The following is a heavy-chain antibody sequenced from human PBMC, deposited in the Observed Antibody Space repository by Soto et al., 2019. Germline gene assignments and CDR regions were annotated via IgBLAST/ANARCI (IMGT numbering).Heavy chain of an antibody. D-gene: IGHD2-2*01. V-gene: IGHV3-23*01. J-gene: IGHJ5*02. CDR2: ISGSGGST. CDR1: GFTFSSYA. Sequence: PGESLKISCAASGFTFSSYAMSWVRQAPGKGLEWVSAISGSGGSTYYADSVKGRFTISRDNSKNTLYLQMNSLRAEDTAVYYCAKDRDIVVVPAVMAWFDPWGQGTLVTVSS. CDR3: AKDRDIVVVPAVMAWFDP.